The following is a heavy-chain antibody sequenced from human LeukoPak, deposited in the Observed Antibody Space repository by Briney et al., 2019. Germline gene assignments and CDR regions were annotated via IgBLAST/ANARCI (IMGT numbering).Heavy chain of an antibody. V-gene: IGHV1-69*04. Sequence: SVKVSCKASGGTFSSYAISWVRQAPGQGLEWMGRIIPILGIANCAQKFQGRVTITADKSTSTAYMELSSLRSEDTAVYYCAREVDIVATIDSSFDYWGQGTLVTVSS. D-gene: IGHD5-12*01. J-gene: IGHJ4*02. CDR1: GGTFSSYA. CDR3: AREVDIVATIDSSFDY. CDR2: IIPILGIA.